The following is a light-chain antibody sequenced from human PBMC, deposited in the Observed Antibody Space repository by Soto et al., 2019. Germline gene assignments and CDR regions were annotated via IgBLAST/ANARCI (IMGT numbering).Light chain of an antibody. J-gene: IGKJ2*01. CDR3: QQRSNWPPLYT. V-gene: IGKV3-11*01. Sequence: EIVLTQSPATLSVSPGERATLSCRASQSVSSYLAWYQQKPGQAPRLLIYDASNRATGIPARFSGSGSGTDFTLTISSLEPEDFAVYYCQQRSNWPPLYTFGQGTKLEIK. CDR1: QSVSSY. CDR2: DAS.